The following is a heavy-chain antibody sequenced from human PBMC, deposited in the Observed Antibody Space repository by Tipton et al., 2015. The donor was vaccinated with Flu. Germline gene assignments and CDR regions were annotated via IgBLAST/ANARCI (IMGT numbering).Heavy chain of an antibody. Sequence: TLSLTCIVSGDSISRGDYYWSWIRQHPGKGLEWIGCIYYSGSTYYNPSLKSRLTVSLDTSKNQFSLRLSSVTAADMAVYYCAGGKRWLQSFDAFDIWGQGTMVTVSS. D-gene: IGHD5-24*01. CDR3: AGGKRWLQSFDAFDI. CDR1: GDSISRGDYY. V-gene: IGHV4-31*03. CDR2: IYYSGST. J-gene: IGHJ3*02.